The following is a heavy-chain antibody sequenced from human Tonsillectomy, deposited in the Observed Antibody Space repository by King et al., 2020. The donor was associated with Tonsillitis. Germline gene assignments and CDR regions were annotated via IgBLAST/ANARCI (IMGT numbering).Heavy chain of an antibody. CDR2: IYYSGST. J-gene: IGHJ4*02. D-gene: IGHD3-22*01. V-gene: IGHV4-59*01. Sequence: VQLQESGPGLVKPSETLSLTCTGSGGSISSYYWSWIRQPPGKGLEWIGYIYYSGSTHYNPSLKIRVTISVDTSKNQFSLKLSAVTAADTAVYYCARDQNYYDSSGYYRGGFDYWGQGTLVTVSS. CDR3: ARDQNYYDSSGYYRGGFDY. CDR1: GGSISSYY.